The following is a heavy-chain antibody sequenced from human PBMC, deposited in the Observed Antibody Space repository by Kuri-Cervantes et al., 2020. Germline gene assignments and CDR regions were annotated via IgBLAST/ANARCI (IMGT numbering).Heavy chain of an antibody. V-gene: IGHV3-48*04. J-gene: IGHJ3*02. D-gene: IGHD6-19*01. CDR2: ISSSGSTI. CDR1: GFTFSTYS. CDR3: ARRNSSPDAFDI. Sequence: ETLSLTCAASGFTFSTYSMNWVRQAPGKGLEWVSYISSSGSTIYYADSVKGRFTISRDNAKNSLCLQMNSLRAEDTAVYYCARRNSSPDAFDIWGQGTMVTVS.